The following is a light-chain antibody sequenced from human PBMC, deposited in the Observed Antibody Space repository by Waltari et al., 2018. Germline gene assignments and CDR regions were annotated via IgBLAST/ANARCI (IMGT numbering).Light chain of an antibody. CDR3: QSYDSSLSGRV. V-gene: IGLV1-40*01. Sequence: QSVRTQPPAVSGAPGQRVTISCTGGSSNIGAGYDVHWYQQLPGTAPKLLSYGNSNRPSWVPDRFSGSKSGTSASLTITGLQAEDEADYYCQSYDSSLSGRVFGGGTKLTVL. CDR2: GNS. J-gene: IGLJ2*01. CDR1: SSNIGAGYD.